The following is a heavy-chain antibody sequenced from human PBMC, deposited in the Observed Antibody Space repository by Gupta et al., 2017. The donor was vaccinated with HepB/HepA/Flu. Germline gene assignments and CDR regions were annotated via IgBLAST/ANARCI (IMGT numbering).Heavy chain of an antibody. CDR2: IIPIFGTA. V-gene: IGHV1-69*06. CDR3: ARGGFGCSSTSCQYYYYYMDV. Sequence: QVQLVQSGAEVKKPGSSVKVSCKASGGTFSSYAISWVRQAPGQGLEWMGGIIPIFGTANYAQKFQGRVTITADKSTSTAYMELSSLRSEDTAVYYCARGGFGCSSTSCQYYYYYMDVWGKGTTVTVSS. J-gene: IGHJ6*03. CDR1: GGTFSSYA. D-gene: IGHD2-2*01.